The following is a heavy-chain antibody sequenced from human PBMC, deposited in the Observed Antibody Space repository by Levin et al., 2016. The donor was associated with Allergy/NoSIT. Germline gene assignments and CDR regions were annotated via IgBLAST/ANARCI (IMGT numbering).Heavy chain of an antibody. CDR2: INPDSGDT. CDR3: ARGSPVVPDAIGDAFDI. J-gene: IGHJ3*02. D-gene: IGHD2-2*02. V-gene: IGHV1-2*06. Sequence: WVRQAPGQGLEWMGRINPDSGDTIYAQKFQGRGTMTRDTSISTAYMEMDKLISDDAAVYYCARGSPVVPDAIGDAFDIWGQGTMVTVSS.